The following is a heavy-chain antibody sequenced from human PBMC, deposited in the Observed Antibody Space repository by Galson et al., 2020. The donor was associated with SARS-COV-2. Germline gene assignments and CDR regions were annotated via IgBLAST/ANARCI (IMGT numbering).Heavy chain of an antibody. Sequence: SETLSLTCTVSGGSISSGGYYWSWIRQHPGKGLEWLGYIYYSGSTYYNPSLKSRVTISVDTSKNQFSLKLSSVTAADTAVYYCARVHGDYEGWDYWGQGTLVTVSS. CDR3: ARVHGDYEGWDY. CDR1: GGSISSGGYY. J-gene: IGHJ4*02. V-gene: IGHV4-31*03. CDR2: IYYSGST. D-gene: IGHD4-17*01.